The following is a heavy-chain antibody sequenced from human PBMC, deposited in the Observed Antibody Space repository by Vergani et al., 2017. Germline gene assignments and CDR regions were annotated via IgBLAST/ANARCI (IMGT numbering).Heavy chain of an antibody. CDR2: INPNSGGT. CDR1: GYTFTGYY. Sequence: QVQLVQSGAEVKKPGASVKVSCKASGYTFTGYYMHWVRQAPGQGLEWMGWINPNSGGTNYAQKFQGRVTMTRDTSISTAYMELSSLRSEDTAVYYCARGVPYGGNSYYYYYGMDVWGQGTTVTVS. V-gene: IGHV1-2*02. CDR3: ARGVPYGGNSYYYYYGMDV. D-gene: IGHD4-23*01. J-gene: IGHJ6*02.